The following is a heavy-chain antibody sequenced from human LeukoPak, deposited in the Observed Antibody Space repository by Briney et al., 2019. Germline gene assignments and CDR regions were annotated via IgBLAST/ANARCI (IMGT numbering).Heavy chain of an antibody. CDR3: ARDTVTSYYYYYYYMDV. CDR2: IKQDGSEK. D-gene: IGHD4-11*01. CDR1: GFTFSSYW. V-gene: IGHV3-7*01. J-gene: IGHJ6*03. Sequence: SGGSLRLSCAASGFTFSSYWMSWVRQAPGKGLEWVANIKQDGSEKYYVDSVKGRFTISRDNAKNSLYLQMNSLRAEDTAVYYCARDTVTSYYYYYYYMDVWGKGTTVTVSS.